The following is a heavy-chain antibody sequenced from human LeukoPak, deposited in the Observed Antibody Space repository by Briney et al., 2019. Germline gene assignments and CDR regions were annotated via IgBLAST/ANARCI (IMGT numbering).Heavy chain of an antibody. V-gene: IGHV3-23*01. J-gene: IGHJ2*01. CDR2: ISASSRST. Sequence: PGGSLRLSCAASGFTFSSYAMSWVRQAPGKGLEWVSAISASSRSTFYADSVKGRFTISRDNSKNTLYLQMISLRAEDTAVYYCAKEHGEFDLWGRGTLVTVSS. CDR3: AKEHGEFDL. D-gene: IGHD7-27*01. CDR1: GFTFSSYA.